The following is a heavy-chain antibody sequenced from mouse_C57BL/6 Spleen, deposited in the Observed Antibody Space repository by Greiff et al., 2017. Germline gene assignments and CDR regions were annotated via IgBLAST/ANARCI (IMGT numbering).Heavy chain of an antibody. V-gene: IGHV14-3*01. CDR3: AHLYGRVCFDY. CDR1: GFNIKNSY. D-gene: IGHD2-1*01. Sequence: VQLQQSVAELVRPGASVKLSCTASGFNIKNSYMHWVKQRPEQGLEWIGRIDPANGNTKYAPKFQGKATITADTSSNTAYLQLSSLTSEDSAIANCAHLYGRVCFDYWGQGTILTVSS. CDR2: IDPANGNT. J-gene: IGHJ2*01.